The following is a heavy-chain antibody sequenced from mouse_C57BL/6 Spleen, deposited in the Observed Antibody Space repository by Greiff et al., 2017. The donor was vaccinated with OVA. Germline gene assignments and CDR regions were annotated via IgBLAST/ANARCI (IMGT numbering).Heavy chain of an antibody. V-gene: IGHV1-39*01. CDR2: INPNYGTT. Sequence: EVKLQQSGPELVKPGASVKISCKASGYSFTDYNMNWVKQSNGKSLEWIGVINPNYGTTSYNQKFKGKATLTVDQSSSTAYMQLNSLTSEDSAVYYCASEGYSNYRYYFDYWGQGTTLTVSS. D-gene: IGHD2-5*01. J-gene: IGHJ2*01. CDR3: ASEGYSNYRYYFDY. CDR1: GYSFTDYN.